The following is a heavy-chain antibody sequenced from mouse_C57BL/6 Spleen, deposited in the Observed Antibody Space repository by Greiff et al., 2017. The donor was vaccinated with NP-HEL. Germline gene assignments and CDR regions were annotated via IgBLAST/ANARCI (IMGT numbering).Heavy chain of an antibody. J-gene: IGHJ3*01. CDR1: GYAFSSSW. CDR3: AGDYDGAGAY. CDR2: IYPGDGDT. Sequence: QVQLQQSGPELVKPGASVKISCKASGYAFSSSWMNWVKQRPGKGLEWIGRIYPGDGDTNYNGKFKGKATLNAAKSSSTAYMQLSSLKAEDAAVYFCAGDYDGAGAYWGQGTLVTVSA. V-gene: IGHV1-82*01. D-gene: IGHD2-3*01.